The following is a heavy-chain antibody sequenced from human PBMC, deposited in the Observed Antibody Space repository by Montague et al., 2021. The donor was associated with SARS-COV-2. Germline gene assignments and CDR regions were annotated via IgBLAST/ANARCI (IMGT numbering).Heavy chain of an antibody. CDR1: GGSITDRTYH. CDR3: ARHWGIAAAGN. CDR2: INYSGAT. D-gene: IGHD6-13*01. J-gene: IGHJ4*02. V-gene: IGHV4-39*01. Sequence: SETLSLTCSVSGGSITDRTYHWGCIRQSPGKGLEWIGAINYSGATYYNPSRKSRVTISLDTAKNQFSLKMTSVTAADTAVYYCARHWGIAAAGNWGQGTLVTVSS.